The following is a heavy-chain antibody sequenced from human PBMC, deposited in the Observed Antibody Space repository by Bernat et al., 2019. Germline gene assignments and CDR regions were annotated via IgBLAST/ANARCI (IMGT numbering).Heavy chain of an antibody. D-gene: IGHD4-23*01. CDR1: GYTFTSYY. CDR3: ARDDSIYGGKHAFDI. CDR2: INPSGGST. J-gene: IGHJ3*02. Sequence: QVQLVQSGAEVKKPGASVKVSCKASGYTFTSYYMHWVRQAPGQGLEWMGIINPSGGSTSYAQKFQGRVTMTRDTSTSTVYMELSSLRSEDTAVYYCARDDSIYGGKHAFDIWGQGTMVTVSS. V-gene: IGHV1-46*01.